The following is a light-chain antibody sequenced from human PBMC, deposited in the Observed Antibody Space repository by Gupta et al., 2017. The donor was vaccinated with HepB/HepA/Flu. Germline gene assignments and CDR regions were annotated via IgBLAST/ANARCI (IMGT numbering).Light chain of an antibody. CDR3: GSYEGSSTPREV. CDR2: EGR. Sequence: QSPLTQPASVSGSPAQSSTISCTATSSDVGSYNHVSWYQQNPGKAPKLMIYEGRKRPSGVSKRFSGSNSGNTASLTISGLQAEDEADYYCGSYEGSSTPREVFGTGTKLTVL. V-gene: IGLV2-23*01. J-gene: IGLJ1*01. CDR1: SSDVGSYNH.